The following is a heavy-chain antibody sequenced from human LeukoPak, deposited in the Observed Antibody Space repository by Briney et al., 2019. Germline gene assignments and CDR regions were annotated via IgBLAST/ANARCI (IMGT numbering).Heavy chain of an antibody. Sequence: PGGSLRLSCAASGFTFDDYGMSWVRQAPGKGLEWVSGINWNGGSTVYADSVKGRFTISRDNAKNSLYLQMNSLRAEDTALYYCARAPDHYYDSSGYYYYFDYWGQGTLVTVSS. D-gene: IGHD3-22*01. CDR2: INWNGGST. CDR1: GFTFDDYG. J-gene: IGHJ4*02. CDR3: ARAPDHYYDSSGYYYYFDY. V-gene: IGHV3-20*04.